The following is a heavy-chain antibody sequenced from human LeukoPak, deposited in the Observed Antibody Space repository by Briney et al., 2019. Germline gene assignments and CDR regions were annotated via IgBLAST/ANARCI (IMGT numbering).Heavy chain of an antibody. CDR2: INHSGST. D-gene: IGHD3-10*01. CDR1: GGSFSGYY. V-gene: IGHV4-34*01. Sequence: SETLSLTCAVYGGSFSGYYWSWIRRPPGKGLEWIGEINHSGSTNYNPSLKSRVTISVDTSKNQFSLKLSSVTAADTAVYYCARVGYYYGSGEEFDYWGQGTLVTVSS. CDR3: ARVGYYYGSGEEFDY. J-gene: IGHJ4*02.